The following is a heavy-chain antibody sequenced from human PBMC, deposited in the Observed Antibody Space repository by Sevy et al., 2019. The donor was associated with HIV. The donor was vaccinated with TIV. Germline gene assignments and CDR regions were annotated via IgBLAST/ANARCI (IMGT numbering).Heavy chain of an antibody. CDR3: ARAATVKSYYGMDV. J-gene: IGHJ6*02. V-gene: IGHV1-69*13. CDR1: GGTFSSYA. D-gene: IGHD4-4*01. Sequence: ASVKVFCKASGGTFSSYAISWVRQAPGQGLEWMGGIIPIFGTANYAQKFQGRVTITADESTSTAYMELSSLRSEDTAVYYCARAATVKSYYGMDVWGQGTTVTVSS. CDR2: IIPIFGTA.